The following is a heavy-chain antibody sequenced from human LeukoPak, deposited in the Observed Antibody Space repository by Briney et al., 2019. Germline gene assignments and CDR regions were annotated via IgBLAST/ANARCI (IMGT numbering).Heavy chain of an antibody. V-gene: IGHV1-18*01. D-gene: IGHD2-21*01. Sequence: ASVRVSCKASGYTFTSYGISWVRQAPGQGLEWMGWISAYNGNTNYAQKLQGRVTMTTDTSTSTAYMELRSLRSDDTAVYYCARVRNYYFYMDVWGKGTTVTVSS. J-gene: IGHJ6*03. CDR2: ISAYNGNT. CDR1: GYTFTSYG. CDR3: ARVRNYYFYMDV.